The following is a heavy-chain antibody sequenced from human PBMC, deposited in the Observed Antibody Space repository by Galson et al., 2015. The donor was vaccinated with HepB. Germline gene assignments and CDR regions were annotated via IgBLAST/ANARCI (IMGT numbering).Heavy chain of an antibody. J-gene: IGHJ3*01. V-gene: IGHV6-1*01. Sequence: CAISGDSVSSNRAAWNWIRQSPSGGLEWLGRTYYRSNWYNDYAVSVKSRTTINPDTSKNQFSLQLNSVTPEDTAVYYCARERGSDAFDVWGQGTLVTVSS. CDR2: TYYRSNWYN. D-gene: IGHD1-26*01. CDR1: GDSVSSNRAA. CDR3: ARERGSDAFDV.